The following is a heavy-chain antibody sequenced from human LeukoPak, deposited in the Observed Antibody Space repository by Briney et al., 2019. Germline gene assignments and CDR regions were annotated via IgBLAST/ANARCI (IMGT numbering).Heavy chain of an antibody. CDR3: ARGSHSSFDY. CDR1: GDRLSNNNVA. J-gene: IGHJ4*02. CDR2: TYYRSKVNT. Sequence: SQTLSLTCAISGDRLSNNNVAWIWIRQSPSRGLEWLGRTYYRSKVNTDYAVSVKSRIAINSDTSKNQFSLQLNSVTPEDTGVYYCARGSHSSFDYWGQGTLVTVSS. D-gene: IGHD3-10*01. V-gene: IGHV6-1*01.